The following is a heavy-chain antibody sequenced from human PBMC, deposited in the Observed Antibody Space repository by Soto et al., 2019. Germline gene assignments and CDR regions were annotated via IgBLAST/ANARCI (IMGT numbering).Heavy chain of an antibody. V-gene: IGHV3-30-3*01. Sequence: QVQLVESGGGVVQPGRSLRLSCAASGFTFSSYAMHWVRQAPGKGLEWVAVISYDGSNKYYADSVKGRFTISRDNSKNTLYLQMNSLRAEDTAVYYCARDRVWGIQLYIYYYYDGMDVW. CDR1: GFTFSSYA. J-gene: IGHJ6*01. D-gene: IGHD5-18*01. CDR2: ISYDGSNK. CDR3: ARDRVWGIQLYIYYYYDGMDV.